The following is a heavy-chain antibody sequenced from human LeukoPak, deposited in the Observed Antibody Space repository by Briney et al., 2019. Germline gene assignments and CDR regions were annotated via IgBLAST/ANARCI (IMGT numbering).Heavy chain of an antibody. D-gene: IGHD1-26*01. V-gene: IGHV1-18*01. CDR1: GYTFTSYG. Sequence: ASVKVSCKASGYTFTSYGISWVRQAPGQGLEWVGWISAYNGNTNYAQKLQGRVTMTTDTSTSTAYMELRSLRSDDTAVYYCARAPHRIVGASTPVDYWGQGTLVTVSS. CDR2: ISAYNGNT. J-gene: IGHJ4*02. CDR3: ARAPHRIVGASTPVDY.